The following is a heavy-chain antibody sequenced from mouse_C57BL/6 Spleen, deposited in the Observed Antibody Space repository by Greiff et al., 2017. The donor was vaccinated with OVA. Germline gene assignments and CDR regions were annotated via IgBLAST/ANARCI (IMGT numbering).Heavy chain of an antibody. J-gene: IGHJ3*01. CDR2: IYPRDGST. CDR1: GYTFTSYD. D-gene: IGHD1-1*01. Sequence: VQLQESGPELVKPGASVKLSCKASGYTFTSYDINWVKQRPGQGLEWIGWIYPRDGSTKYNEKFKGKATLTVDTSSSTAYMELHSLTSEDSAVYFCAREEDPLLLREGFAYWGQGTLVTVSA. CDR3: AREEDPLLLREGFAY. V-gene: IGHV1-85*01.